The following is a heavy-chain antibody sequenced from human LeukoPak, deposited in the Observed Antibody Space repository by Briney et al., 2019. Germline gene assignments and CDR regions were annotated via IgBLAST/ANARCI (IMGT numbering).Heavy chain of an antibody. CDR2: ISSSSSYI. Sequence: GGSLRLSCAASGFTFSSYSMNWVRQAPGKGLEWVSSISSSSSYICYADSVKGRFTISRDNAKNSLYLQMNSLRAEDTAVYYCARELSPFIFGVDYWGQGTLVTVSS. J-gene: IGHJ4*02. CDR1: GFTFSSYS. V-gene: IGHV3-21*01. D-gene: IGHD3-3*02. CDR3: ARELSPFIFGVDY.